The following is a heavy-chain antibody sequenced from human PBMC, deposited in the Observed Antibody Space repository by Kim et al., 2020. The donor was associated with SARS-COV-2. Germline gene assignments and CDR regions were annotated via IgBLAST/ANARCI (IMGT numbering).Heavy chain of an antibody. V-gene: IGHV3-23*01. Sequence: ADSGKGRFTICSDNAKNTLYLQMNSLGAEDTAVYYCAKTQWLVNGDAFDIWGQGTMVTVSS. CDR3: AKTQWLVNGDAFDI. D-gene: IGHD6-19*01. J-gene: IGHJ3*02.